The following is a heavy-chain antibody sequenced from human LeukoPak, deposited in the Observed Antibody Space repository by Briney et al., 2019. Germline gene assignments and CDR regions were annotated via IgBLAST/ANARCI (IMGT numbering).Heavy chain of an antibody. CDR2: IYYSGST. CDR3: ARAEYYYDSSGYYYLIDY. V-gene: IGHV4-59*01. CDR1: GGSFSGYY. D-gene: IGHD3-22*01. J-gene: IGHJ4*02. Sequence: SETLSLTCAVYGGSFSGYYWSWIRQPPGKGLEWIGYIYYSGSTNYNPSLKSRVTISVDTSKNQFSLKLSSVTAADTAVYYCARAEYYYDSSGYYYLIDYWGQGTLVTVSS.